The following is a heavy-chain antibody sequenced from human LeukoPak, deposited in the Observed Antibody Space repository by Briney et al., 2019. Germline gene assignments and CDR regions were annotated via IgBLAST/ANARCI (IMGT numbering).Heavy chain of an antibody. Sequence: GGSLRLSCTASGFIFNDFWMSWVRQAPGEGLEWVANIRQDGGAKNYVDSVKGRFTISRDNAKKSLYLQMNSLRAEDTAVYYCASIASHGDYILPQFDYWGQGTLVTVSS. V-gene: IGHV3-7*01. CDR1: GFIFNDFW. D-gene: IGHD4-17*01. J-gene: IGHJ4*02. CDR3: ASIASHGDYILPQFDY. CDR2: IRQDGGAK.